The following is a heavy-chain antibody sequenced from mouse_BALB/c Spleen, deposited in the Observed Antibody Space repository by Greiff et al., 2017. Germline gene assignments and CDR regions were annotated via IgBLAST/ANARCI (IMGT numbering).Heavy chain of an antibody. CDR1: GYTFTSYT. J-gene: IGHJ3*01. CDR3: ARGTTWFAY. D-gene: IGHD3-3*01. V-gene: IGHV1-4*01. CDR2: INPSSGYT. Sequence: VQLQESGAELARPGASVKMSCKASGYTFTSYTMHWVKQRPGQGLEWIGYINPSSGYTNYNQKFKDKATLTADKSSSTAYMQLSSLTSEDSAVYYGARGTTWFAYWGQGTLVTVSA.